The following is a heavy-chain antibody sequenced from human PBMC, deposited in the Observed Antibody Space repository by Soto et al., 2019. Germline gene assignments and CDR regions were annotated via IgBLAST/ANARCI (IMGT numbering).Heavy chain of an antibody. CDR1: GGNFDTYA. CDR2: ISGSGSNT. CDR3: AKELGDRLPFDY. V-gene: IGHV3-23*01. J-gene: IGHJ4*02. D-gene: IGHD2-21*01. Sequence: PGGSLRLSSAASGGNFDTYAMNWVRQAPGKGLEWVSSISGSGSNTYYADSVKGRFTISRDNSKNTLYLQMNSLRVEDTAVYYCAKELGDRLPFDYWGQGSLVTVSS.